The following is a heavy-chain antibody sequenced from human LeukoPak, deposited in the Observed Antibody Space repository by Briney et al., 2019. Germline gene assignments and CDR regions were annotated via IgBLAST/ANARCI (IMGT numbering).Heavy chain of an antibody. J-gene: IGHJ5*02. CDR2: ISSSSSYI. V-gene: IGHV3-21*01. Sequence: GGSLRLSCAASGFTFSSYSMNWVRQAPGKGLEWVSSISSSSSYIYYADSVKGRFTISRDNAKNSLYLQMNSLRAGDTAVYYCARGRAYCGGDCYWFDPWGQGTLVTVSS. CDR3: ARGRAYCGGDCYWFDP. CDR1: GFTFSSYS. D-gene: IGHD2-21*02.